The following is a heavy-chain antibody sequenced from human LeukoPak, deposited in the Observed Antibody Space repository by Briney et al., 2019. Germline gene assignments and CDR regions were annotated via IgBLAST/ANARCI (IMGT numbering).Heavy chain of an antibody. J-gene: IGHJ6*02. Sequence: PGGSLRLSCAASGFTFSSYSMSWVRQAPGKGLEWVSSISSSSSYIYYADSVKGRFTISRDNAKNSLYLQMNSLRAEDTAVYYCARVLVTRYYYGMDVWGQGTTVTVSS. V-gene: IGHV3-21*01. CDR1: GFTFSSYS. CDR3: ARVLVTRYYYGMDV. CDR2: ISSSSSYI. D-gene: IGHD4-23*01.